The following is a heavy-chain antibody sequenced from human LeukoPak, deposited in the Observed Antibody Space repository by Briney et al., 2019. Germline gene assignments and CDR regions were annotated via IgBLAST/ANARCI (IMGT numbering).Heavy chain of an antibody. CDR2: INSDGSST. CDR3: ASHTYYYDSSGYKLLDY. Sequence: PGGSLRLSCAASGFTFSSYWMHWVRQAPGKGLVWVSRINSDGSSTSYVDSVKGRFTISRDNAKNTLYLQMNSLRAEDTAVYYCASHTYYYDSSGYKLLDYWGQGTLVTVSS. V-gene: IGHV3-74*01. CDR1: GFTFSSYW. D-gene: IGHD3-22*01. J-gene: IGHJ4*02.